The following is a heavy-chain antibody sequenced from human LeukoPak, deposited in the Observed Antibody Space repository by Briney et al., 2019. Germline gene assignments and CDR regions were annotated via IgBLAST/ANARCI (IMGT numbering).Heavy chain of an antibody. CDR2: IYYSGST. CDR3: ARVSAPYGSGSYYSD. Sequence: SETLSLTCAVYGGSFSGYYWSWIRQHPGKGLEWIGYIYYSGSTYYNPSLKSRVTISVDTSKNQFSLKLSSVTAADTAVYYCARVSAPYGSGSYYSDWGQGTLVTVSS. D-gene: IGHD3-10*01. J-gene: IGHJ4*02. CDR1: GGSFSGYY. V-gene: IGHV4-31*11.